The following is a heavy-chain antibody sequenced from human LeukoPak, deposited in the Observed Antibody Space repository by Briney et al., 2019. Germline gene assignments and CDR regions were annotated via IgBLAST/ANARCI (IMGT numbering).Heavy chain of an antibody. J-gene: IGHJ4*02. Sequence: ASVKVSCKASGYTFTSYYMHWVRQAPGQGLEWMGLINPTGGSTGYAQKFQGRVTMTRDMSTSTDYMELSSLRSDDTAVYYWARGETVYGGAIVYWGQGTLVTVSS. V-gene: IGHV1-46*01. D-gene: IGHD3-16*02. CDR2: INPTGGST. CDR1: GYTFTSYY. CDR3: ARGETVYGGAIVY.